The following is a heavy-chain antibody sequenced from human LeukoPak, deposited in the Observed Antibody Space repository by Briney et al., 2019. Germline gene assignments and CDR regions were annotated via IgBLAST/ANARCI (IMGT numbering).Heavy chain of an antibody. J-gene: IGHJ4*02. Sequence: GGSLRLSCAASGFTFSSYSMNWVRQAPGKGLEWVSSISSSSSYIYYADSVKGRFTISRDNAKNSLYLQMNSLRAGDTAVYYCARDSAVGAIGAFDYWGQGTLVTVSS. CDR3: ARDSAVGAIGAFDY. V-gene: IGHV3-21*01. CDR1: GFTFSSYS. D-gene: IGHD1-26*01. CDR2: ISSSSSYI.